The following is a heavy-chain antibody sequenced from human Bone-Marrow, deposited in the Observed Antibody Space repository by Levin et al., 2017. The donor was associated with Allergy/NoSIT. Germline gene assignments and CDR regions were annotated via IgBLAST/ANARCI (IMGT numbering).Heavy chain of an antibody. CDR1: GYSISSGFF. CDR3: GRITRTGHYVDF. V-gene: IGHV4-38-2*01. CDR2: IYNTGAT. D-gene: IGHD2-8*02. J-gene: IGHJ4*02. Sequence: TSETLSLSCQVSGYSISSGFFWGWIRQSPGRRPEWVGHIYNTGATSYNPSLQSRISISVDTSTNQFSLNLHSVTAADTAMYYCGRITRTGHYVDFWGQGVLVTVS.